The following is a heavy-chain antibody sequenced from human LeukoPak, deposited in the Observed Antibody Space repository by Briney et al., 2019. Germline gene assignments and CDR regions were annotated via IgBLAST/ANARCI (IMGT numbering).Heavy chain of an antibody. Sequence: GGSLRLSCAASGFTFSSYSMNWVRQAPGKGLEWVSSISSSSYIYYADSVKGRFTISRDNSKNTLYLQMNSLRAEDTAVYYCAKDLYDYVWGSYSGGFDYWGQGTLVTVSS. CDR1: GFTFSSYS. CDR3: AKDLYDYVWGSYSGGFDY. CDR2: ISSSSYI. D-gene: IGHD3-16*01. J-gene: IGHJ4*02. V-gene: IGHV3-21*04.